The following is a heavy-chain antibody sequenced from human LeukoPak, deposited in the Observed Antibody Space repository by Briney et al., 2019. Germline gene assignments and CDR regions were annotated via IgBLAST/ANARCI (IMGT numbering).Heavy chain of an antibody. CDR2: ISYDGSNK. D-gene: IGHD3-10*01. CDR1: GFTFSSYA. CDR3: AKTYGSGSYYVTYYFDY. J-gene: IGHJ4*02. Sequence: PGGSLRLSCAASGFTFSSYAMSWVRQAPGKGLEWVAVISYDGSNKYYADSVKGRFTISRDNSKNTLYLQMNSLRAEDTAVYYCAKTYGSGSYYVTYYFDYWGQGTLVTVSS. V-gene: IGHV3-30*18.